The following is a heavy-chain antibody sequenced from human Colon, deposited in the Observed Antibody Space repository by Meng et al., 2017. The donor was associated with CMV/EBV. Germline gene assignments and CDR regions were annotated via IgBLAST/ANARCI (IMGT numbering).Heavy chain of an antibody. CDR3: ARNKGGGDYGDQI. D-gene: IGHD4-17*01. Sequence: QVQLQESGPGLVKPSETLSLTCTVSGGSISGHYWTWIRRPAGEGLQWLGRIYSNGRIDENYSLRSRVTISVDTSKNQLSLRLTAVTAADTAVYYCARNKGGGDYGDQIWGQGTLVTVSS. V-gene: IGHV4-4*07. J-gene: IGHJ4*02. CDR1: GGSISGHY. CDR2: IYSNGRI.